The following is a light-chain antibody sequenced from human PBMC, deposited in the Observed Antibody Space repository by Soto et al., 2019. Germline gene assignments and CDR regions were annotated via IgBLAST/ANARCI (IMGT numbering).Light chain of an antibody. CDR1: QNIGRF. CDR3: QQSYGTSWT. Sequence: DIQMTQSPSTLSGSVGDRVTITCRASQNIGRFLNWYQQRPGKAPKLLIFAASSLQSGVPSRFSGSGSGTEVTLTINSLQPEDSATYYCQQSYGTSWTFGQGTKVDIK. CDR2: AAS. J-gene: IGKJ1*01. V-gene: IGKV1-39*01.